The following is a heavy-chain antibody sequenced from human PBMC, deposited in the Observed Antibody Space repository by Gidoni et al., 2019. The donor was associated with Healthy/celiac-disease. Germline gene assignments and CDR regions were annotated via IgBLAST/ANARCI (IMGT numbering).Heavy chain of an antibody. Sequence: EVQLVQSGAEVKKPGESLRISCKGSGYSFTSYWISWVRQMPGKGLEWMGRIDPSDSYTNYSPSFQGHVTISADKSISTAYLQWSSLKASDTAMYYCARLQSTIWSGYPQDDYYYGMDVWGQGTTVTVSS. V-gene: IGHV5-10-1*03. D-gene: IGHD3-3*01. CDR2: IDPSDSYT. J-gene: IGHJ6*02. CDR1: GYSFTSYW. CDR3: ARLQSTIWSGYPQDDYYYGMDV.